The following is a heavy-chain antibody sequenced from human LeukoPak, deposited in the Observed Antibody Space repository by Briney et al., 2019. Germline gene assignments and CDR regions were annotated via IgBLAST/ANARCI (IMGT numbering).Heavy chain of an antibody. Sequence: GGSLRLSCAASGFTFSDYYMSWIRQAPGKGLEWVSYISSSGSTIYYADSVKGRFTISRDNAKNSLYLQMNSLSAEDTAVYYCARERRIAAAGDFDYWGQGTLVTVSS. CDR3: ARERRIAAAGDFDY. J-gene: IGHJ4*02. CDR1: GFTFSDYY. V-gene: IGHV3-11*01. CDR2: ISSSGSTI. D-gene: IGHD6-13*01.